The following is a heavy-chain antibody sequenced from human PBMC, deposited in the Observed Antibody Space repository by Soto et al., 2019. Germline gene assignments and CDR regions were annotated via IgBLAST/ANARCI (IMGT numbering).Heavy chain of an antibody. D-gene: IGHD3-10*01. Sequence: QVQLVQSGAEVKKPGSSVKVSCKASGYTFIFYTLNWVRQAPGQGFEWVGRVNPILAMSSSAHKFQGRVSMFADKSTGTAYMKLCSLRSDDTAVYYCATSYGSGSSPFDYWGQGTLVTVSS. CDR2: VNPILAMS. CDR1: GYTFIFYT. V-gene: IGHV1-69*02. J-gene: IGHJ4*02. CDR3: ATSYGSGSSPFDY.